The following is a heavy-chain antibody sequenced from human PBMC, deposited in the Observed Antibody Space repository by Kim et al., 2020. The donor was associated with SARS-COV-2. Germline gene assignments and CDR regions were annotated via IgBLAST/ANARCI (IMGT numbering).Heavy chain of an antibody. V-gene: IGHV4-34*01. CDR3: ARVLATIDY. D-gene: IGHD5-12*01. Sequence: STNYNPSLKSRVTISVDTSKNQFSLKLSSVTAADTAVYYCARVLATIDYWGQGTLVTVSS. J-gene: IGHJ4*02. CDR2: ST.